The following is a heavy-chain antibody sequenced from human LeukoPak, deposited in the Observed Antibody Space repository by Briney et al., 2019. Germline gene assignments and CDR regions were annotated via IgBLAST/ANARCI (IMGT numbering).Heavy chain of an antibody. Sequence: SGPTLVKPTQTLTLTCNFSGFSLTGGRAGVGWVRQPPGKALEWLALIYGNDDERYSPSLRSRLTISKDISKKEVVLTVTNMQPVDTATYFCAHRHFVGCTYDFWGQGILVTVSS. CDR1: GFSLTGGRAG. J-gene: IGHJ4*02. V-gene: IGHV2-5*01. D-gene: IGHD2-15*01. CDR3: AHRHFVGCTYDF. CDR2: IYGNDDE.